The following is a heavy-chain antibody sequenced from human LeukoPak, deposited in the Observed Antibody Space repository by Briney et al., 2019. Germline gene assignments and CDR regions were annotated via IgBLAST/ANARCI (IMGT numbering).Heavy chain of an antibody. V-gene: IGHV1-69*04. CDR1: GGTFISYA. D-gene: IGHD5-24*01. Sequence: SVKVSCKASGGTFISYAISWVRQAPGQGLEWMGRIIPIFGIANYAQKFQGRVTITADKSTSTAYMELSSLRSEDTAVYYCARVEMATTSRGYYYYYYGMDVWGQGTTVTVSS. CDR2: IIPIFGIA. CDR3: ARVEMATTSRGYYYYYYGMDV. J-gene: IGHJ6*02.